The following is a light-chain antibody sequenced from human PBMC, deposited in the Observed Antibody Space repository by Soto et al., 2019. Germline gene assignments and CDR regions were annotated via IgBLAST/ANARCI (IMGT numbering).Light chain of an antibody. Sequence: EIVLTQSPATLSLSPGERATLSCRASQSVGSYLAWYQQKPDQAPRLLIHGASNRAAGIPARFSGSGSGADFTLTISGLQPEDFASYHCQQTYSDISFGGGTKVDIK. CDR2: GAS. J-gene: IGKJ4*01. V-gene: IGKV3-11*01. CDR1: QSVGSY. CDR3: QQTYSDIS.